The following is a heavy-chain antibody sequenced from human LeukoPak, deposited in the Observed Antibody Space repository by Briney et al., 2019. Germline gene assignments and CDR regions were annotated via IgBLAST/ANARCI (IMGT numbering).Heavy chain of an antibody. V-gene: IGHV3-43*02. CDR2: ISGEGAGR. J-gene: IGHJ4*02. D-gene: IGHD6-19*01. Sequence: PGGSLRLSCAVSGFTFDDYAMHWVRQAPGKGLEWVSLISGEGAGRYYEDSVKGRFTISRDNSKNSLYLQMNSLRTEDTALYYCAKDFGPESRAWDFDHWGQGTLVTVSS. CDR3: AKDFGPESRAWDFDH. CDR1: GFTFDDYA.